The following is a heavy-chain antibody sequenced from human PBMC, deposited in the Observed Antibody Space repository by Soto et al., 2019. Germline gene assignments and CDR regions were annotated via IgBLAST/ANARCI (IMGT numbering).Heavy chain of an antibody. J-gene: IGHJ2*01. D-gene: IGHD2-2*02. Sequence: QVQLVESGGGVVQPGRSLRLSCAASGFTFSSYAMHWVRQAPGKGLEWVAVISYDGSNKYYADSVKGRFTISRDNSKNTLYLQMNSLRAEDTAVYYCARVPHIVLVPAAISWANWYFDLWGRGTLVTVSS. CDR1: GFTFSSYA. CDR2: ISYDGSNK. V-gene: IGHV3-30-3*01. CDR3: ARVPHIVLVPAAISWANWYFDL.